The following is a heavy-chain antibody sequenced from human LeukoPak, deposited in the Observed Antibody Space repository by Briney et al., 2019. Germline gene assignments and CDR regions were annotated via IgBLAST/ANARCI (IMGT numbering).Heavy chain of an antibody. V-gene: IGHV1-69*05. CDR1: GGTFSSYA. CDR3: AREANHCSSTSCHFDY. CDR2: IIPIFGTA. Sequence: SVKVSCKASGGTFSSYAISWVRQAPGQGLEWMGRIIPIFGTANYAQKFQGRVTITTDESTSTAYMELSSLRSEDAAVYYCAREANHCSSTSCHFDYWGQGTRVTVSS. D-gene: IGHD2-2*01. J-gene: IGHJ4*02.